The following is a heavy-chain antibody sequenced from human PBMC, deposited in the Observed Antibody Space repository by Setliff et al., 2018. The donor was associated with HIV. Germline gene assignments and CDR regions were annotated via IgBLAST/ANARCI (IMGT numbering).Heavy chain of an antibody. Sequence: PSETLSLTCTVSGDSISNYYWSWVRQPPGKGLEWIGYIYTTGSTNYNPSLKSRVTMSVDTSKNQFSLRLTSVTAADTAVYFCARLRIAARPFDYWGQGMLVTVSS. CDR2: IYTTGST. D-gene: IGHD6-6*01. J-gene: IGHJ4*02. V-gene: IGHV4-4*09. CDR3: ARLRIAARPFDY. CDR1: GDSISNYY.